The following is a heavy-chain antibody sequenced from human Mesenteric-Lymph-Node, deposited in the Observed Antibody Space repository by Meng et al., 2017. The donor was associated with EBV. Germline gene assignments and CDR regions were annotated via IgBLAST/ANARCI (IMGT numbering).Heavy chain of an antibody. D-gene: IGHD6-13*01. J-gene: IGHJ4*02. Sequence: QLQGSGPGLVKPSETLPLPCTVSGGSVSSGSYYWSWIRQPPGKGLEWIGYIHYGGATNYNPSLKSGVTISVDTSKNQFSLKLSPVTAADTAVYYCARDSSNWYTYFDYWGQGTLVTVSS. CDR1: GGSVSSGSYY. V-gene: IGHV4-61*01. CDR2: IHYGGAT. CDR3: ARDSSNWYTYFDY.